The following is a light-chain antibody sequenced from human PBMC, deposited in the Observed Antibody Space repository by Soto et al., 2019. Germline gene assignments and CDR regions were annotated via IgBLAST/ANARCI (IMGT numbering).Light chain of an antibody. V-gene: IGKV1-5*03. CDR3: HLYNTYSPT. CDR1: QTIGTW. J-gene: IGKJ2*01. Sequence: DIPLTQSPSTLSASVGDRVIITCRASQTIGTWLAWYQERPGKATRLLIYKASNLERGVPSRFSGSGSGTEFTLTISNLQPEDFATYYCHLYNTYSPTLCQGTKLEI. CDR2: KAS.